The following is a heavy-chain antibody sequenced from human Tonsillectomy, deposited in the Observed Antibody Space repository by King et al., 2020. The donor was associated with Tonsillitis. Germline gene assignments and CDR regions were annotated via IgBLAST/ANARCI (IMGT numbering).Heavy chain of an antibody. V-gene: IGHV3-21*01. D-gene: IGHD5-12*01. CDR2: IDSSSSYI. CDR3: ARDNTRYGDYVNAFDV. Sequence: DVQLVESGGGLVKPGGSLRLSCAASGFPFSNYIMNWVRRAPGQGLEWVASIDSSSSYIYYAGSVKGRFTISRDDAKNSLYLILNSLRVEDTAVYYCARDNTRYGDYVNAFDVWGQGTGVTVSS. CDR1: GFPFSNYI. J-gene: IGHJ3*01.